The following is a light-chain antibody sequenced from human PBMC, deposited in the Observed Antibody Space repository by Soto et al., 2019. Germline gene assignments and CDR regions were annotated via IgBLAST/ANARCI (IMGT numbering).Light chain of an antibody. CDR3: QQSYSPPST. Sequence: DIQMTQSPSSLSASVGDRVTITCRASQSISSFLNWYQQKPGKAPKILIYDAFSMQSGVPSMFSGSGSGTEITIPLSSLQPEDFATSYCQQSYSPPSTFGGGTKVKIK. J-gene: IGKJ4*02. CDR1: QSISSF. CDR2: DAF. V-gene: IGKV1-39*01.